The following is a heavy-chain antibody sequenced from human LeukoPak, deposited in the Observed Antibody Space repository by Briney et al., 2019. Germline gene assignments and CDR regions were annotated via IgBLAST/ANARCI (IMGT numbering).Heavy chain of an antibody. CDR1: GFTFSSYA. Sequence: PGGSLRLSCAASGFTFSSYAMRWVRQAPGKGLEWVPGISGSGGSTHYADSVKGRFTISRDNSKNTLYLQMNSLRAEDTAVYYCAKGEGYSYGLQDYWGQGTLVTASS. CDR2: ISGSGGST. D-gene: IGHD5-18*01. V-gene: IGHV3-23*01. CDR3: AKGEGYSYGLQDY. J-gene: IGHJ4*02.